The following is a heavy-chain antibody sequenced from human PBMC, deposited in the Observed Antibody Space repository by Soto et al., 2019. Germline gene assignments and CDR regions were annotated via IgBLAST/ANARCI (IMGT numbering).Heavy chain of an antibody. V-gene: IGHV3-7*01. CDR2: IKQDGSEK. J-gene: IGHJ5*02. CDR1: GFNFSTYW. Sequence: GGSLRLSCAASGFNFSTYWMSWVRQAPGKGLEWVANIKQDGSEKYYVDSVKGRFAISRDNAKNSLYLQMDSLRAEDTAVYFCARDRSLASWGRGTLVTVSS. CDR3: ARDRSLAS.